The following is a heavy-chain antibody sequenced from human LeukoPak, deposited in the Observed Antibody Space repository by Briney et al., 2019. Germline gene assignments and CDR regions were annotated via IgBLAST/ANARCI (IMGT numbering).Heavy chain of an antibody. CDR2: ISYNGDT. CDR3: ARRASGRNWFDP. J-gene: IGHJ5*02. D-gene: IGHD6-19*01. V-gene: IGHV4-39*01. CDR1: GDSISSSTYY. Sequence: SETLSLTCTVSGDSISSSTYYWAWIRQPPGMGVECIGGISYNGDTYYNMSLKSRVTMSVDTSKNQFSLKLTSVTAADTAVYYCARRASGRNWFDPWGQGTLVTVSS.